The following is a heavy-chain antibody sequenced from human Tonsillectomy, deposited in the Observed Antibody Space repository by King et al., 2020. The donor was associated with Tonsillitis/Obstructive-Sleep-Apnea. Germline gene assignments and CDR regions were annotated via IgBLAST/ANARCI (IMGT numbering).Heavy chain of an antibody. Sequence: QLVQSGAEVKKPGASLKISCKGSGYSFTSYWIGWVRQMPGKGLEWMGCIYPGDSDTRYSPSFQGPVTISADKSISTAYLQWSSLKAPDTAMYYCAGPSGVPAETVAFDIWGQGTMVTVSS. CDR2: IYPGDSDT. D-gene: IGHD2-2*01. CDR3: AGPSGVPAETVAFDI. J-gene: IGHJ3*02. V-gene: IGHV5-51*03. CDR1: GYSFTSYW.